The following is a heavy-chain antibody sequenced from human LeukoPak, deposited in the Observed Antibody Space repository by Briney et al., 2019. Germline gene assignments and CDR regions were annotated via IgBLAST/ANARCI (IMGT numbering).Heavy chain of an antibody. J-gene: IGHJ4*02. V-gene: IGHV4-31*03. CDR1: GGSISSGGYY. CDR2: IYYSGST. CDR3: AREGYCSGGSCFDY. Sequence: SETLSLTCTVSGGSISSGGYYWNWIRQHPGKGLEWIGYIYYSGSTYYNPSLKSRVTISVDTSKNQFSLKLSSVTAADTAVYYCAREGYCSGGSCFDYWGQGTLVTVSS. D-gene: IGHD2-15*01.